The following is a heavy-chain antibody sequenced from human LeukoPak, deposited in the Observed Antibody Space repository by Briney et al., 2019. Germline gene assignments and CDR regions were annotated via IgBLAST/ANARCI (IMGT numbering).Heavy chain of an antibody. CDR3: ARRSSGDYSYYYYMNV. Sequence: GGSLRLSCAASGFTFSSYSMNWVRQAPGKGLEWVSSISSSSSYIYYADSVKGRFNISRDNAKNSLYLQMNSLRAEDTAVYYCARRSSGDYSYYYYMNVWGKGTTVTVSS. CDR1: GFTFSSYS. V-gene: IGHV3-21*01. CDR2: ISSSSSYI. J-gene: IGHJ6*03. D-gene: IGHD4-11*01.